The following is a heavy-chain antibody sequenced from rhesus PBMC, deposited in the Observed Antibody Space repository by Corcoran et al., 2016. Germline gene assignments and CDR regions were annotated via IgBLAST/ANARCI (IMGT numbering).Heavy chain of an antibody. CDR1: GFTFSSFA. D-gene: IGHD2-33*01. CDR2: IRSGGSA. CDR3: AKGDSAFDY. Sequence: EVQLVESGGGLAKPGGSLRLSCAASGFTFSSFAMHWVRKGTGRGLEWVVAIRSGGSAYYTDPMKGLFSISRDNSKNTLSLQMNSLRTEDTAVYYCAKGDSAFDYWGQGVLVTVSS. J-gene: IGHJ4*01. V-gene: IGHV3-103*01.